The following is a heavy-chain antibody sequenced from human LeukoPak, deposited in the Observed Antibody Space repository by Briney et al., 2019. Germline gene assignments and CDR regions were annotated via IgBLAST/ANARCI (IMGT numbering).Heavy chain of an antibody. V-gene: IGHV3-23*01. CDR2: ISGSGGST. D-gene: IGHD2-15*01. CDR1: GLTVSSNY. Sequence: PGGSLRLSCAASGLTVSSNYMSWVRQAPGKGLEWVSAISGSGGSTYYADSVKGRFTISRDNSKNTLYLQMNSLRAEDTAVYYCEVVAASHFDYWGQGTLVTVSS. J-gene: IGHJ4*02. CDR3: EVVAASHFDY.